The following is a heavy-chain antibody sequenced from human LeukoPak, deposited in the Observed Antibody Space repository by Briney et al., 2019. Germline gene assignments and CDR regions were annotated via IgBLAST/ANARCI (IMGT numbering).Heavy chain of an antibody. Sequence: GGSLKISRKGPGSHFTSYWIGWVRPVPGKGLEWMRIIYSGDSDTRHSPSFQGQVTISADKSISTAYLQWSSLKASDTAMYYCARTTMHYYYDYMDVWGKGTTVTVSS. CDR1: GSHFTSYW. CDR2: IYSGDSDT. D-gene: IGHD1-1*01. J-gene: IGHJ6*03. CDR3: ARTTMHYYYDYMDV. V-gene: IGHV5-51*01.